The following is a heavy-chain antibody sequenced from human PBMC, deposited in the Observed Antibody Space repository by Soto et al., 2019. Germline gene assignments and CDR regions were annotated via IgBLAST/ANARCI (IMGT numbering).Heavy chain of an antibody. CDR2: IIPIFGTA. CDR1: GGTFSSYA. Sequence: QVQLVQSGAEVKKPGSSVKVSCKASGGTFSSYAISWVRQAPGQGLEWMGGIIPIFGTANYAQKFQGRVTITADESPSTAYMELRSLRSEDTAVYYCARGERSSWYDAEYFQLWGQGTLLTASS. D-gene: IGHD6-13*01. J-gene: IGHJ1*01. V-gene: IGHV1-69*12. CDR3: ARGERSSWYDAEYFQL.